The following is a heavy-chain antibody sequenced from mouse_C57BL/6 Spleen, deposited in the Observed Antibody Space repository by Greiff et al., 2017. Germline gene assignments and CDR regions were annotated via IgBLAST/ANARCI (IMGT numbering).Heavy chain of an antibody. D-gene: IGHD1-1*01. V-gene: IGHV1-82*01. CDR1: GYAFSSSW. J-gene: IGHJ2*01. CDR3: ARSWDFYYGSSYGFNY. CDR2: IYPGDGDT. Sequence: QVQLQQPGAELVKPGASVKISCKASGYAFSSSWMTWVKQRPGKGLEWIGRIYPGDGDTNYNGKFKGKATLTADKSSSTAYMQLSSLTSEDSAVYFCARSWDFYYGSSYGFNYWNQGTTHTAPS.